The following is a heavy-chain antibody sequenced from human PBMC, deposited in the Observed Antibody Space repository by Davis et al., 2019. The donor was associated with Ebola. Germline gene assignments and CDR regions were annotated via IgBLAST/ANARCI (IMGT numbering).Heavy chain of an antibody. CDR2: INNSGHT. D-gene: IGHD5-18*01. J-gene: IGHJ4*02. CDR3: AREGGYPYAIDY. V-gene: IGHV4-61*08. Sequence: PSEPLSLTCTVSGDSVSSGDFYWSWIRQPPGKGLEWIGYINNSGHTNYSPSLRSRVTMSIDTSKNQFSLSLTSVTAADTAVYFCAREGGYPYAIDYWGQGILVTVSS. CDR1: GDSVSSGDFY.